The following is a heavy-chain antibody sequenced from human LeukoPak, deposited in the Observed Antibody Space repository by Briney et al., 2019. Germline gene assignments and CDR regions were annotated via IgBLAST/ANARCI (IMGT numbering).Heavy chain of an antibody. Sequence: GGSLRLSCAASGFTFSSYAMSWVRQAPGKGLEWVSAISGSGGSTYYADSVKGRFTISRDDSKNTLYLQMNSLRAEDTAVYYCAKGDMITFGGVIPREPFDYWGQGTLVTVSS. CDR1: GFTFSSYA. V-gene: IGHV3-23*01. CDR2: ISGSGGST. D-gene: IGHD3-16*02. J-gene: IGHJ4*02. CDR3: AKGDMITFGGVIPREPFDY.